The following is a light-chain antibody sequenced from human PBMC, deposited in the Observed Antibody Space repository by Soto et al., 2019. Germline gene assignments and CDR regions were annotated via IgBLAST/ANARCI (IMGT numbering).Light chain of an antibody. V-gene: IGKV3-11*01. CDR1: QSVSSY. CDR3: QQFGSYPLT. Sequence: EIVLTQSPATLSLSPGEIANLYCMARQSVSSYLAWYQQKPGQAPRLLIYDASNRATGIPARFSGSGSGTDFTLTISSLEPEDFAVYYCQQFGSYPLTCGGGTKGDI. CDR2: DAS. J-gene: IGKJ4*01.